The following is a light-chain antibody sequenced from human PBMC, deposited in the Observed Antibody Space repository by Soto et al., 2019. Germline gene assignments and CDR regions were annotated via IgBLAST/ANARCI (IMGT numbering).Light chain of an antibody. J-gene: IGKJ4*01. CDR2: AAS. CDR1: QGISSR. V-gene: IGKV1-12*01. CDR3: QQYNSFPLT. Sequence: DIQMTQSPSSVSASVGDRVTITCRASQGISSRLAWYQQKPGKAPNLLIYAASSLQSGVPSRFSGSGSETAFTLTIGSLQPEDFATYYCQQYNSFPLTFGGGTKVEIK.